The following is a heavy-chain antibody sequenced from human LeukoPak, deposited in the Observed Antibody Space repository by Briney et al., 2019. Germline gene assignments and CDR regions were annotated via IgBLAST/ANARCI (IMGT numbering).Heavy chain of an antibody. CDR2: IYPGDSDT. CDR3: ARLLPLLARRHDAFDI. J-gene: IGHJ3*02. CDR1: GYSFTSYW. D-gene: IGHD3-3*01. V-gene: IGHV5-51*01. Sequence: GESLKISCKGSGYSFTSYWIGWVRQMPGKGLEWMGIIYPGDSDTRYSPSFQGQVTISADKSISTAYLQWSSLKASDTAMYYCARLLPLLARRHDAFDIWGQGTMVTVSS.